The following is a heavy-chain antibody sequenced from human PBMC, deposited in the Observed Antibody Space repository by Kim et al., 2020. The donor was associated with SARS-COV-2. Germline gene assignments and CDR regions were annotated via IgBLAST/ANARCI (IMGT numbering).Heavy chain of an antibody. D-gene: IGHD2-2*01. CDR2: IGTAGDT. Sequence: GGSLRLSCAASGFTFSSYDMHWVRQATGKGLEWVSGIGTAGDTYYPGSVKGRFTISRENAKNSLYLQMNSLRAGDTAVYYCARGCYCSSTSCYAGVDWFDPWGQGTLVTVSS. V-gene: IGHV3-13*01. J-gene: IGHJ5*02. CDR3: ARGCYCSSTSCYAGVDWFDP. CDR1: GFTFSSYD.